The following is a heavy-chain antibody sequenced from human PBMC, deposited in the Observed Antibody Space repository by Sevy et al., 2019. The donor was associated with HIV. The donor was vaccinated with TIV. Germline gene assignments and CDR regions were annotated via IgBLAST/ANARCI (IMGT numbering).Heavy chain of an antibody. V-gene: IGHV3-48*03. Sequence: GGSLRLSCAASGFTFETYEMNWVRQAPGKGLEWISHISRSGANIYYADSVKGRFTISRDNVKNSVSLQMNNLRAEDTAVYYCAKSHFDWLFVFDYWGQGTLVTVSS. CDR3: AKSHFDWLFVFDY. CDR2: ISRSGANI. J-gene: IGHJ4*02. D-gene: IGHD3-9*01. CDR1: GFTFETYE.